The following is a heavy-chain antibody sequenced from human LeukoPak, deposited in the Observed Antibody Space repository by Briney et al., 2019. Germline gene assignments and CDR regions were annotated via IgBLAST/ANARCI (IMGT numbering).Heavy chain of an antibody. V-gene: IGHV4-34*01. CDR2: VNHSGYN. J-gene: IGHJ4*02. Sequence: SETLSLTCAVCGTSFRSYYWIWICQPPGKGLEWIGEVNHSGYNNDNPSLKSRVTISVDTSKNQFSLRLRSVTAADTGVYFCAIMTTAHDFWGQGTLVTVSS. D-gene: IGHD4-17*01. CDR3: AIMTTAHDF. CDR1: GTSFRSYY.